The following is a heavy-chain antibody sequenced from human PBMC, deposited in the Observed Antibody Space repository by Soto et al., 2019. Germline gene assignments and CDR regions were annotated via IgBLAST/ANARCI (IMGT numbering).Heavy chain of an antibody. CDR2: ISAYNGDT. Sequence: QVQLVQSGGEVKKPGASVKVSCKSSGYTFTNYGITWVRQAPGQGLKWMGWISAYNGDTNYAQKFHGRVIMTTDTSTTTAYMELRSLRSDDTAVYYCARGPAGGLRGGVSYWGQGTLVTVSS. CDR3: ARGPAGGLRGGVSY. D-gene: IGHD2-15*01. V-gene: IGHV1-18*04. J-gene: IGHJ4*02. CDR1: GYTFTNYG.